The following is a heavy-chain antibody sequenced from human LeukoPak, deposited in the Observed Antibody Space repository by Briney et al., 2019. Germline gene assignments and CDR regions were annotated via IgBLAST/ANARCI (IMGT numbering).Heavy chain of an antibody. V-gene: IGHV1-2*06. Sequence: ASVKVSCKASGYTFTSYYMHWVRQAPGQGLEWMGRMNPNSGDTNYAQKFQGRVTMTRDTSINTAYMELSSLRSDDTAVYYCVPRGDGGFDYWGQGTLVTVSS. CDR1: GYTFTSYY. CDR2: MNPNSGDT. CDR3: VPRGDGGFDY. D-gene: IGHD3-16*01. J-gene: IGHJ4*02.